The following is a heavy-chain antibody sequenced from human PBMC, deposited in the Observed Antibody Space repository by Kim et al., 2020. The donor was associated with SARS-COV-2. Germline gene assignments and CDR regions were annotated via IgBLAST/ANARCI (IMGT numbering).Heavy chain of an antibody. Sequence: YADSVKGRFTISRDNSKNTLYLQMNSLRAEDTAVYYCATQRGYSYGWFDYWGQGTLVTVSS. J-gene: IGHJ4*02. CDR3: ATQRGYSYGWFDY. V-gene: IGHV3-66*01. D-gene: IGHD5-18*01.